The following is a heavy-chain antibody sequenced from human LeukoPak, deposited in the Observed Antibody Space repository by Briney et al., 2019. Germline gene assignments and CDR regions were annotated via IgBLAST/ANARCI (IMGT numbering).Heavy chain of an antibody. CDR1: GYTFTGYY. J-gene: IGHJ3*02. D-gene: IGHD3-10*01. V-gene: IGHV1-2*02. CDR3: ARGGCESITMVRGVIFDAFDI. Sequence: ASVKVSCKASGYTFTGYYMYWGRDAPGQGLEWMGWINPNSGGTNYAQKFQGRVTMTRDTSISTAYMELSRLRSDDTAVYYCARGGCESITMVRGVIFDAFDIWGQGTMVTVSS. CDR2: INPNSGGT.